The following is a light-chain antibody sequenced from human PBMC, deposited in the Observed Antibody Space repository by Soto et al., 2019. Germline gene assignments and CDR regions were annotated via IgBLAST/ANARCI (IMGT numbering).Light chain of an antibody. CDR1: QGISSF. V-gene: IGKV1-9*01. Sequence: IQLTQSPSSLSASVGDRVTITCRASQGISSFLAWYQQKPGKAPKLRIYGASTLQSGVPSRFSGSGSGTDVTLTIGSLQPEDFATYYCQQLNSFPIPFGPGTKVDIK. CDR2: GAS. CDR3: QQLNSFPIP. J-gene: IGKJ3*01.